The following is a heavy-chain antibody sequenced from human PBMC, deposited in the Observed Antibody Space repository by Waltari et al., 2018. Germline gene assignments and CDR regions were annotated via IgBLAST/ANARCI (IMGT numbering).Heavy chain of an antibody. D-gene: IGHD4-17*01. CDR3: ARALTTPNDY. Sequence: EVQLVESGGGLVKPGGSLGLACAASGFHIGDFGMSWVRQAPGKGLEWVSSTTNGNSHLYYADSVRGRFTVSIDNAKNSLYLQMNNLRAEDTAVYYCARALTTPNDYWGQGTLVTVSS. CDR2: TTNGNSHL. V-gene: IGHV3-21*03. CDR1: GFHIGDFG. J-gene: IGHJ4*02.